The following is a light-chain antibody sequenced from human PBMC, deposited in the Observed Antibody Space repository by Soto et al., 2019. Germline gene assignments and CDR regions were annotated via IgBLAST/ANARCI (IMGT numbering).Light chain of an antibody. CDR2: DVD. CDR3: SSYMSSSTLGV. CDR1: SSDVGGYNY. Sequence: QSALTQPASVSGSPGQSITISCTGTSSDVGGYNYVSWYQQHPGKAPKLIIYDVDNRPSGVSNRFSGSKSGNTASLTISGLQAEDEADYYCSSYMSSSTLGVFGGGTQLTVL. J-gene: IGLJ2*01. V-gene: IGLV2-14*01.